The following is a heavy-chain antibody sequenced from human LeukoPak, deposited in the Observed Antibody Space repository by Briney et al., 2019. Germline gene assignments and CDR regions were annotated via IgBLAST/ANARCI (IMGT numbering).Heavy chain of an antibody. J-gene: IGHJ6*03. V-gene: IGHV3-74*01. CDR2: IKSDGSST. Sequence: GESLRLSCAASGFIFSNYWMHWVRQAPGEGLVWVSRIKSDGSSTSYADSVKGRFTISRDNAKNTLYLQMNSLRAEDTAVYYCARAHYMDVWGKGTTVTVSS. CDR1: GFIFSNYW. CDR3: ARAHYMDV.